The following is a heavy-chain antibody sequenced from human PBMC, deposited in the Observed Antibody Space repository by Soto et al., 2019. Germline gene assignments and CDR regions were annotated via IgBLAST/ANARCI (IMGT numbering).Heavy chain of an antibody. CDR2: INAGNSNT. J-gene: IGHJ3*01. V-gene: IGHV1-3*01. CDR1: GYSFINYP. CDR3: ATTYYYDGAGVDAFDL. Sequence: QVQLVQSGAEVKKPGASVKVSCKASGYSFINYPMQWVRQAPGQSLEWMGWINAGNSNTKYSQNFQGRVTSTRDTTASTAYMELGSLRSEDTAVYYCATTYYYDGAGVDAFDLWGQGTMVIVSP. D-gene: IGHD3-22*01.